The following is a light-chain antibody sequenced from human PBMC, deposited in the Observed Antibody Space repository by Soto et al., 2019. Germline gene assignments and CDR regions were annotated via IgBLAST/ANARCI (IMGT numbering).Light chain of an antibody. V-gene: IGLV2-14*01. Sequence: QSALTQPASVSGSPGQSITISCTGTRSDVGGYNYVSWYQQHPGKAPKLMIYDVSNRPSGVSNRFSGSKSANTASLTVSGLQAEDEADYYCSSYTISSTVVFGGGTKVTVL. CDR3: SSYTISSTVV. CDR2: DVS. CDR1: RSDVGGYNY. J-gene: IGLJ2*01.